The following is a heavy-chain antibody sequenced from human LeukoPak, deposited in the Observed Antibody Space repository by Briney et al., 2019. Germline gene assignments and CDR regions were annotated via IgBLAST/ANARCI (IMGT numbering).Heavy chain of an antibody. D-gene: IGHD3-22*01. CDR2: VWYDGSKT. J-gene: IGHJ4*02. CDR1: GFTFSSYA. CDR3: ARGVDYYDSSGTIDY. V-gene: IGHV3-33*01. Sequence: GGSLRLSCAASGFTFSSYAMHWVRQAPGKGLEWVAVVWYDGSKTYSADSVKGRITISRGDSKNTLYLQMNSLRAEDTAVYYCARGVDYYDSSGTIDYWGQGTLVTVSS.